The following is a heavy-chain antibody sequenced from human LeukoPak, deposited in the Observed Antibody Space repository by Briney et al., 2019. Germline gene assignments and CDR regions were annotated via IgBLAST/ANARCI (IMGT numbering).Heavy chain of an antibody. D-gene: IGHD3-16*01. CDR1: GFSLSTSGMC. J-gene: IGHJ6*03. CDR2: IDWDDDK. V-gene: IGHV2-70*17. CDR3: ARMRKGVDYYYYYYMDV. Sequence: SGPTLVNPTQTLTLTCTFSGFSLSTSGMCVSWIRQPPGKALEWLARIDWDDDKFYSTSLKTRLTISKDTSKNQVVLIMTNMDPVDTATYYCARMRKGVDYYYYYYMDVWGKGTTVTVSS.